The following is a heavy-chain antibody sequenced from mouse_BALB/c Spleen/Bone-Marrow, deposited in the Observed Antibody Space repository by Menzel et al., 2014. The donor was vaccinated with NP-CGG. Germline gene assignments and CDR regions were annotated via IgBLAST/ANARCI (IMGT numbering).Heavy chain of an antibody. CDR3: NAREAMDY. CDR1: GFNIKDYY. V-gene: IGHV14-4*02. J-gene: IGHJ4*01. Sequence: EVQLQQSGAELVRSGASVKLSCTASGFNIKDYYMHWVKQRPEQGLEWIGWIDPENGDTEYAPKFQGKATMTADTSSNTAYLQLSSLTSEDTAFYYCNAREAMDYWGQGTSVTVSS. CDR2: IDPENGDT.